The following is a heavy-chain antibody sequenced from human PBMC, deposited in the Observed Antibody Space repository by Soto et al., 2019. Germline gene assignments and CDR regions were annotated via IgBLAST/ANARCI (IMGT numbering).Heavy chain of an antibody. D-gene: IGHD3-3*02. CDR1: GGSISSGGYS. CDR3: ASPKIAFYNWFDP. V-gene: IGHV4-30-2*01. Sequence: SETLSLTCAVSGGSISSGGYSWSWILQPPGKGLEWIGYIYHSGSTYYNPSLKSRVTISVDTSKNQFSLKLSSVTAADTAVYYCASPKIAFYNWFDPWGQGTLVTVSS. J-gene: IGHJ5*02. CDR2: IYHSGST.